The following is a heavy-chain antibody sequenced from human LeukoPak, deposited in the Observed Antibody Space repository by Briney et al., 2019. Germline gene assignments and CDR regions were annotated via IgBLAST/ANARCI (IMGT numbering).Heavy chain of an antibody. D-gene: IGHD2-2*02. CDR1: GFTFSSYA. CDR3: ARAGGEYQLLYSGGVDY. J-gene: IGHJ4*02. CDR2: ISYDGSNK. V-gene: IGHV3-30-3*01. Sequence: PGGSLRLSCAASGFTFSSYAMHSVRQAPGKWLEWVAVISYDGSNKYYAASMKGLFTIYRDNSKNTLYLQMNSLRAEDTAVYYCARAGGEYQLLYSGGVDYWGQGTLVTVSS.